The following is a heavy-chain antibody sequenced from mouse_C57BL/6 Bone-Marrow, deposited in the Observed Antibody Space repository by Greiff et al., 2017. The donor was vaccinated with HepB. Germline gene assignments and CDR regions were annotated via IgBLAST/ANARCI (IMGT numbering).Heavy chain of an antibody. V-gene: IGHV1-81*01. CDR2: IYPRSGNT. Sequence: QVHVKQSGAELARPGASVKLSCKASGYTFTSYGISWVKQRTGQGLEWIGEIYPRSGNTYYNEKFKCKATLTADKSSSTAYMELRSLTSEDSAVYFCARRAYDGYHWYFDVWGTGTTVTVSS. D-gene: IGHD2-3*01. J-gene: IGHJ1*03. CDR1: GYTFTSYG. CDR3: ARRAYDGYHWYFDV.